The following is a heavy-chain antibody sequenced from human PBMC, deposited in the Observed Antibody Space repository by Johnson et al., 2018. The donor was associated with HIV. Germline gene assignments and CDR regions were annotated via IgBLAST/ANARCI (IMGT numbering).Heavy chain of an antibody. D-gene: IGHD2-2*01. J-gene: IGHJ3*02. V-gene: IGHV3-7*01. CDR3: ARDRCSSTSCIDAFDI. Sequence: MQLVESGGGLVQPGGSLRLSCAASGFTFSSYWMSWVRQAPGKGLEWVANIKHDGSEKYYVDSVKGRFTISRDNAKNSLYLQMNSLRAEDTAVYYCARDRCSSTSCIDAFDIWGQGTMVTVSS. CDR1: GFTFSSYW. CDR2: IKHDGSEK.